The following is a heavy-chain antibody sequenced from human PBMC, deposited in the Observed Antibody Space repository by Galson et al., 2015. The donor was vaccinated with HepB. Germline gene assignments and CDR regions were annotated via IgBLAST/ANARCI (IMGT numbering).Heavy chain of an antibody. Sequence: SLRLSCAASGFTVSSNYMRWVRQAPGRGLECVSVIYSGGNTYYADSVRGRFIISRDNSKNTLYLQMNSLRVEDTAVYYCARGYSRSWYSGLGFWGQGTLVTVSS. CDR2: IYSGGNT. CDR3: ARGYSRSWYSGLGF. J-gene: IGHJ4*02. D-gene: IGHD6-13*01. V-gene: IGHV3-53*01. CDR1: GFTVSSNY.